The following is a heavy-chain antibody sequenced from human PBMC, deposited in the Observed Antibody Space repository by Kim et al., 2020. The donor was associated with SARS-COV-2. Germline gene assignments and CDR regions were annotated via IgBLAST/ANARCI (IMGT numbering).Heavy chain of an antibody. J-gene: IGHJ3*02. CDR2: ISAYNGNT. CDR3: ARVAGGASEGAFDI. V-gene: IGHV1-18*01. Sequence: ASVKVSCKASGYTFTSYGISWVRQAPGQGLEWMGWISAYNGNTNYAQKLQGRVTMTTDTSTSTAYMELRSLRSDDTAVYYCARVAGGASEGAFDIWGQGTMVTVSS. CDR1: GYTFTSYG. D-gene: IGHD1-26*01.